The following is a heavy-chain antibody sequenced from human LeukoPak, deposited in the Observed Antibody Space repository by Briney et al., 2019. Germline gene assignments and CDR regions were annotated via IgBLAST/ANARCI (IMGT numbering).Heavy chain of an antibody. CDR2: ISYDGNNK. CDR3: AKSAGRAGTDAFDI. Sequence: PGGSLRLSCAASGFTSSAMHWVRQAPGKGLEWAAVISYDGNNKYYADSVKGRFTVSRDNSNNTLYLQMNSLRAEDTAVYYCAKSAGRAGTDAFDIWGQGTMVTVSS. J-gene: IGHJ3*02. D-gene: IGHD6-13*01. V-gene: IGHV3-30-3*02. CDR1: GFTSSA.